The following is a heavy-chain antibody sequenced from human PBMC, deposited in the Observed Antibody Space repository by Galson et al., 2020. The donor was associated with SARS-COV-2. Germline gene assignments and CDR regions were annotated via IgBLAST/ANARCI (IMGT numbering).Heavy chain of an antibody. Sequence: ASVTVSCKDSGYTFTSYGISWVRQAPGQGLEWTGWISAYNGNTNYAQKLQARVTMTTDTSTSTAYMELRSLRSDDTAVYYCARWYYYDSSGYYQGDNWCDPWGQGTLVTVSS. CDR1: GYTFTSYG. CDR2: ISAYNGNT. D-gene: IGHD3-22*01. J-gene: IGHJ5*02. CDR3: ARWYYYDSSGYYQGDNWCDP. V-gene: IGHV1-18*04.